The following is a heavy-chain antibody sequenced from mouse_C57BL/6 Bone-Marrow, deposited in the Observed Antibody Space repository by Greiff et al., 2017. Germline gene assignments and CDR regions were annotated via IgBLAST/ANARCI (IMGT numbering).Heavy chain of an antibody. CDR1: GFSLTGYG. CDR3: ARGEFAY. Sequence: VQLQQSGPGLVQPSQCLSITCTASGFSLTGYGVNWVRQSPGQGLEWMGVIWSGGSTDYNAAFISRLSISKDNSQSKVFFKVNSLKADDTAIYFCARGEFAYWGQGTLVTVSA. J-gene: IGHJ3*01. V-gene: IGHV2-2*01. CDR2: IWSGGST.